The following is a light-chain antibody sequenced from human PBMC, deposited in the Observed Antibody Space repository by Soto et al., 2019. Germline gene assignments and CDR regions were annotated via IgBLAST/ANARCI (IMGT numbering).Light chain of an antibody. V-gene: IGLV2-8*01. CDR1: SSDVGGYNY. Sequence: QSVLTQPPSASGSPGQSVAIYCTGTSSDVGGYNYVSWYQQHPGKAPKLMIYEVNKRPSGVPDRFSGSKSGNTASLTVSVLQAEDEADYYCSSYAGSSNVFGSGTKLTVL. J-gene: IGLJ1*01. CDR3: SSYAGSSNV. CDR2: EVN.